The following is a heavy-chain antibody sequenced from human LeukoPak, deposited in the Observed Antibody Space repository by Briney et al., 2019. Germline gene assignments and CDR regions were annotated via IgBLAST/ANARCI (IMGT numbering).Heavy chain of an antibody. V-gene: IGHV3-23*01. CDR2: ISGSGGST. CDR1: GFTFSSYA. D-gene: IGHD4-17*01. Sequence: PGGSLRLSCAASGFTFSSYAMNWVRQAPGKGLEWVSAISGSGGSTYYADSVKGRFTISRDNSKNTLYLQMSSLRAEDTAVYYCAKGGGGGDYGYYFDYWGQGALVTVSS. J-gene: IGHJ4*02. CDR3: AKGGGGGDYGYYFDY.